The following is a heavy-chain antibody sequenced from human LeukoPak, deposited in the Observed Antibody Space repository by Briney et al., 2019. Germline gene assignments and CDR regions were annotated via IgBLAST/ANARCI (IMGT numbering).Heavy chain of an antibody. V-gene: IGHV3-11*06. CDR2: ISSTSSYT. Sequence: PGGSLRLSCAASGFTFSDYYMSWIRQAPGKGLEWVSYISSTSSYTNYADSVKGRFTISRDNSKNTLYLQMNSLRAEDTAVYYCAREREMATEPEYFQHWGQGTLVTVSS. J-gene: IGHJ1*01. CDR1: GFTFSDYY. D-gene: IGHD5-24*01. CDR3: AREREMATEPEYFQH.